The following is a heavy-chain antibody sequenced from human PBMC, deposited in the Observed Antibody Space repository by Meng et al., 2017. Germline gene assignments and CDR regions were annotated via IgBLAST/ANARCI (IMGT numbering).Heavy chain of an antibody. Sequence: GGSLRLSCAASGFTFSSYSMNWVRQAPGKGLEWVSYISSSGSTIYYADSVKGRFTISRDNAKNSLYLQMNSLRAEDTAVYYCARKYYYDSSGYYYYYYYGMDVWGQGTTVTVSS. J-gene: IGHJ6*02. V-gene: IGHV3-48*04. CDR3: ARKYYYDSSGYYYYYYYGMDV. CDR1: GFTFSSYS. D-gene: IGHD3-22*01. CDR2: ISSSGSTI.